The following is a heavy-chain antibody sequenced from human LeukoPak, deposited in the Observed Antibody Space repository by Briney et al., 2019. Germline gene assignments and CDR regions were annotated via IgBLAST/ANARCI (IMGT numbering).Heavy chain of an antibody. Sequence: SETLSLTCTASGGSISSSSYYWGWIRQPPGKGLEWIGSIYYSGSTYYNPSLKSRVTISVDTSKNQFSLKLSSVTAADTAVYYCARHESIFGVVMPQPFDYWGQGTLVTVSS. CDR1: GGSISSSSYY. J-gene: IGHJ4*02. CDR3: ARHESIFGVVMPQPFDY. V-gene: IGHV4-39*01. D-gene: IGHD3-3*01. CDR2: IYYSGST.